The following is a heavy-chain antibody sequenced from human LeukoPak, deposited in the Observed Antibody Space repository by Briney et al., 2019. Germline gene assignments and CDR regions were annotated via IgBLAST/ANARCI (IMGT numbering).Heavy chain of an antibody. CDR1: GGSFSGYY. V-gene: IGHV4-34*01. J-gene: IGHJ1*01. CDR3: ARGRPRLGTN. CDR2: INHSGST. D-gene: IGHD1-1*01. Sequence: SETLSLTCAVYGGSFSGYYWSWIRQPPGKGLEWIGEINHSGSTNYNPSLKGRVTISVDTSKNQFSLKLSSVTAADTAVYYCARGRPRLGTNWGQGTLVTVSS.